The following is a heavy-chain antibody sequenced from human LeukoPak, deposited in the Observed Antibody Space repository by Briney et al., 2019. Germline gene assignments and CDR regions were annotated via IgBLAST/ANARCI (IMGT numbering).Heavy chain of an antibody. V-gene: IGHV4-59*01. J-gene: IGHJ4*02. CDR2: IYYSGST. CDR1: GGSISSYY. CDR3: ARGLYYYDSSRYRY. D-gene: IGHD3-22*01. Sequence: SETLSLTCTVSGGSISSYYWSWIRQPPGNGLEWIGYIYYSGSTNDNPSLKSRVTISVDTSKNQFSLKLSSVTAADTAVYYSARGLYYYDSSRYRYWGQGTLVTVSS.